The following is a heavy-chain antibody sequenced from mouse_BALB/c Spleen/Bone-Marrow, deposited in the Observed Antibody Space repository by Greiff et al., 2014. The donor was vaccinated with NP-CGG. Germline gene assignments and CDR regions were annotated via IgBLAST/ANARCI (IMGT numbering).Heavy chain of an antibody. CDR3: ARERGTTAYFDY. CDR1: GYTFTRYY. V-gene: IGHV1S56*01. D-gene: IGHD1-2*01. J-gene: IGHJ2*01. Sequence: VQLQESGLELVKPGASVRISCKASGYTFTRYYIHWVKQRPGQGLEWIGWIYHGNVNTKYNEKFKGKATLTADKSSSTAYMQLSGLTSEDSAVYFCARERGTTAYFDYWGQGTTLTVSS. CDR2: IYHGNVNT.